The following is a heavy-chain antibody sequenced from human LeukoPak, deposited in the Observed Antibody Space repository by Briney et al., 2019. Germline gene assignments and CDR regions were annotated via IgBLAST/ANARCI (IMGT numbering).Heavy chain of an antibody. Sequence: GASVKVSCKAFGYTVTSNYMHWVRQAPGQGPEWMGGFDPEGGETIYAQKFQGRVTMTEDTSTDTAYMELSSLRSEDTAVYYCATQARSSWQGAYHYYYMDVWGKGTTVTVSS. CDR3: ATQARSSWQGAYHYYYMDV. CDR1: GYTVTSNY. J-gene: IGHJ6*03. V-gene: IGHV1-24*01. CDR2: FDPEGGET. D-gene: IGHD6-13*01.